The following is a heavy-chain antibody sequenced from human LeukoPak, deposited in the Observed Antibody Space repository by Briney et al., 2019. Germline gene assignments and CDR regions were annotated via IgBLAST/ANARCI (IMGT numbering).Heavy chain of an antibody. CDR2: IKQDGTER. V-gene: IGHV3-7*01. CDR3: AELGITMIGGV. D-gene: IGHD3-10*02. Sequence: GGSLRLSCAASGFTFTTYWMSWVRQAPGKGLEWVANIKQDGTERYYADSVKGRFTISRDNAKNSLYLQMNSLRAEDTAVYYCAELGITMIGGVWGKGTTVTISS. CDR1: GFTFTTYW. J-gene: IGHJ6*04.